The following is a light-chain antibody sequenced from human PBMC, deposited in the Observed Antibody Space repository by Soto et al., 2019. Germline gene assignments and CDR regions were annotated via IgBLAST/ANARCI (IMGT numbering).Light chain of an antibody. Sequence: QSVLTQPPSVSAAPGQKVTISCSGSSSNIGNNYVSWYQQLPGTAPKLLIYDNNKRPSGIPDRVSGSKSGTSGSLAITGLQADDEADYYCQSYDSSLNTYVFGTGTKVTVL. V-gene: IGLV1-51*01. CDR1: SSNIGNNY. J-gene: IGLJ1*01. CDR3: QSYDSSLNTYV. CDR2: DNN.